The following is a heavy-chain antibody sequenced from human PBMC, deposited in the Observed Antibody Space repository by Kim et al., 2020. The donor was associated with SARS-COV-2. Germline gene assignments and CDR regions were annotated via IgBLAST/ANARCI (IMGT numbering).Heavy chain of an antibody. CDR1: EFIVQRYV. Sequence: GGSLRLSCAASEFIVQRYVLHWVRQAPGKGPEWVALIWYDGTNTYYADSVKGRFTISRDNAKNTLHLRMKSLRVEDTAMYYCVKAGRGSISPAGMLISWGQGTLVTVSS. CDR3: VKAGRGSISPAGMLIS. J-gene: IGHJ5*02. D-gene: IGHD2-21*01. V-gene: IGHV3-33*06. CDR2: IWYDGTNT.